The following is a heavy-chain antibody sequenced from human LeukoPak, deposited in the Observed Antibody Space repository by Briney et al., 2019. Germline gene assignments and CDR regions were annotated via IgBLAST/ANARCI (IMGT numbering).Heavy chain of an antibody. D-gene: IGHD3-9*01. Sequence: GGSLRLSCTVSGFSVKSNYMSWVRQAPGKGLEWVAVIYRGGSAHHAAPVRGRFTISRDKSENTVYLQMNNLRVEDTAVYYCAKDRDTGFYVKGSFEIWGQGTTVTVSS. V-gene: IGHV3-66*01. CDR1: GFSVKSNY. CDR2: IYRGGSA. CDR3: AKDRDTGFYVKGSFEI. J-gene: IGHJ3*02.